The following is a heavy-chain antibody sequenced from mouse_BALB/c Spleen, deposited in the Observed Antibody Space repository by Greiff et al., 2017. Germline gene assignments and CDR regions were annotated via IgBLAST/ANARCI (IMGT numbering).Heavy chain of an antibody. Sequence: VKLMESGPGLVQPSQSLSITCTVSGFSLTSYGVHWVRQSPGKGLEWLGVIWSGGSTDYNAAFISRLSISKDNSKSQVFFKMNSLQANDTAIYYCARGIYYDYFDYWGQGTTLTVSS. D-gene: IGHD2-1*01. V-gene: IGHV2-2*02. CDR1: GFSLTSYG. CDR3: ARGIYYDYFDY. J-gene: IGHJ2*01. CDR2: IWSGGST.